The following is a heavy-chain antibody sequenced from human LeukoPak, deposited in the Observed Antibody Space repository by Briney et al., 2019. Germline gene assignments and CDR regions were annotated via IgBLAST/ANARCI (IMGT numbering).Heavy chain of an antibody. J-gene: IGHJ4*02. Sequence: SETLSLTCTVSGGSISSYYWSWIRQPPGKGLEWIGYIYYSGSTNYNPSLKSRVTISVDTSKNQFSLKLSSVTAADTAAYYCARDFLQGVRGNTGGSFDYWGQGILVTVSS. V-gene: IGHV4-59*12. D-gene: IGHD3-16*01. CDR2: IYYSGST. CDR3: ARDFLQGVRGNTGGSFDY. CDR1: GGSISSYY.